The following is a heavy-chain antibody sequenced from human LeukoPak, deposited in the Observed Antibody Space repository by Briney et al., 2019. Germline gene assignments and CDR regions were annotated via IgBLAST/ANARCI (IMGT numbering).Heavy chain of an antibody. Sequence: GGSLRLSCAASGFTFSDYYMSWIRQAPGKGLEWVSSISSSSTYTNYADSVKGRFTISRDSAKNSLYLQMNSLRAEDTALYYCARVSSGRYFDYWGQGTLVTVSS. V-gene: IGHV3-11*06. CDR1: GFTFSDYY. CDR3: ARVSSGRYFDY. D-gene: IGHD6-19*01. J-gene: IGHJ4*02. CDR2: ISSSSTYT.